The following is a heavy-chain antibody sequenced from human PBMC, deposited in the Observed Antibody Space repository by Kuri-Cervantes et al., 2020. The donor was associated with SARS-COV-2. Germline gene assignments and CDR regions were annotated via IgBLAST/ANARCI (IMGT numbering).Heavy chain of an antibody. CDR2: IWYDGSNK. CDR1: GFTFSNYG. V-gene: IGHV3-33*01. CDR3: ARASSEIMITFGGVIGWFDP. J-gene: IGHJ5*02. Sequence: GESLKISCAASGFTFSNYGMHWVRQAPGKGLEWVAVIWYDGSNKYYVDSVKGRFTISRDNAKNSLYLQMNSLRAEDTAVYYCARASSEIMITFGGVIGWFDPWGQGTLVTVSS. D-gene: IGHD3-16*01.